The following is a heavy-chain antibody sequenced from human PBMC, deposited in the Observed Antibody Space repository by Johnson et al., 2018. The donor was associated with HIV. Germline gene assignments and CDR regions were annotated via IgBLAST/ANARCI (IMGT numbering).Heavy chain of an antibody. D-gene: IGHD3-16*02. CDR3: ARDSQTYDYVWGSYRLKGDDAFDI. V-gene: IGHV3-30*04. CDR2: ISYDGSKK. J-gene: IGHJ3*02. CDR1: GFSLNSYD. Sequence: QVQLVESGGGVVQPGGSLRLSCAASGFSLNSYDMHWVRQAPGKGLEWGTMISYDGSKKYYADSVKGRLTITRDNSKNTLYLQMNSLRAEDTAVYYSARDSQTYDYVWGSYRLKGDDAFDIWGQGTTVTVSS.